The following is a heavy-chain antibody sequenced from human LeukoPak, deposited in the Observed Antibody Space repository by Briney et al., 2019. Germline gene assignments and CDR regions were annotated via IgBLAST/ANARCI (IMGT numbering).Heavy chain of an antibody. D-gene: IGHD3-22*01. CDR3: VKGGFTYYDD. CDR1: GFTFDYSA. CDR2: INTGDIK. Sequence: PGGSLRLSCAASGFTFDYSAMTWVRQAPEKGLEWVSTINTGDIKFYANSVKGRFTISRENSKNEIFLQMNSLRAEDTAIYYCVKGGFTYYDDWGQGTLVTVSS. J-gene: IGHJ4*02. V-gene: IGHV3-23*01.